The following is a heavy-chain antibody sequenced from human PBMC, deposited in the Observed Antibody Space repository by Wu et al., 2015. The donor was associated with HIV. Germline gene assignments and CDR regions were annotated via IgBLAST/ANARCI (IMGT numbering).Heavy chain of an antibody. V-gene: IGHV1-2*02. CDR1: GYTFTGYY. CDR2: INPNSGGT. CDR3: ARGFAGSVYYYYMDV. D-gene: IGHD1-26*01. J-gene: IGHJ6*03. Sequence: QVQLVQSGAEVKKPGASVKVSCKASGYTFTGYYMHWVRQAPGQGLEWMGWINPNSGGTNYAQKFQGRVTMTRDTSISTAYMELSRLRSDDTAVYYCARGFAGSVYYYYMDVWGKGTTVTVSS.